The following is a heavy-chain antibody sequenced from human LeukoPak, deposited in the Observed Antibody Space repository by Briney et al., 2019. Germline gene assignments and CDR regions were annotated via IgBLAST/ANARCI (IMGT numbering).Heavy chain of an antibody. CDR3: AIDPNWGTHS. D-gene: IGHD7-27*01. Sequence: GGSLRLSCAASGFTFSSYAMSWVRQAPGKGLEWVSTISASGGSTYYADSVKGRFTISRDNSKNTLYLQMNSLRAEDTAVYYCAIDPNWGTHSWGQGVLVTVSS. CDR1: GFTFSSYA. CDR2: ISASGGST. J-gene: IGHJ4*02. V-gene: IGHV3-23*01.